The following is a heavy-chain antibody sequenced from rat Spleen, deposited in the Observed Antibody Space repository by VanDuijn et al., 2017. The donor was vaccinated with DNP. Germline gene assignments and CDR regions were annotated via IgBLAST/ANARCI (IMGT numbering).Heavy chain of an antibody. J-gene: IGHJ2*01. CDR1: GFTFSNYY. D-gene: IGHD1-6*01. V-gene: IGHV5-25*01. Sequence: EVQLVESGGGLVQPGRSLKLSCAASGFTFSNYYMAWVRQAPEKGLEWVAASSPSGVRTYYPDSVNGRFTISRDIPKSTLYLQMDSLRSEDTATYYCAARAPGDYYYGGYFDYWGQGVMVTVSS. CDR3: AARAPGDYYYGGYFDY. CDR2: SSPSGVRT.